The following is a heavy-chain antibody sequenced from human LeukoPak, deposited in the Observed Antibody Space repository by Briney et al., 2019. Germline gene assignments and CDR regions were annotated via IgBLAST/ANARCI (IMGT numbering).Heavy chain of an antibody. D-gene: IGHD5-18*01. Sequence: PGASVKVSCKASGYTFTSYGISWVRQAPGQGLEWMGWISAYNGNTNYAQKLQGRVTMTTDTSTSTAYMELGSLRSDDTAVYYCARWIDTAMAHYWYFDLWGRGTLVTVSS. V-gene: IGHV1-18*01. CDR1: GYTFTSYG. CDR2: ISAYNGNT. J-gene: IGHJ2*01. CDR3: ARWIDTAMAHYWYFDL.